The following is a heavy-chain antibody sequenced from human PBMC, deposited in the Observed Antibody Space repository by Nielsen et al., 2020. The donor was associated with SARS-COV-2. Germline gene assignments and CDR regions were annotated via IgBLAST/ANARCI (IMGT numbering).Heavy chain of an antibody. CDR1: GGSVSSGSYY. V-gene: IGHV4-61*01. Sequence: SETLSLTCTVSGGSVSSGSYYWSWIRQPPGKGLEWIGYIYYSGSTNYNPSLKSRVTISVDTSKNQFSLKLSSVTAADTAVYYCARIGSSGSSWYGWFDPWGQGTLVTVSS. CDR2: IYYSGST. J-gene: IGHJ5*02. CDR3: ARIGSSGSSWYGWFDP. D-gene: IGHD6-13*01.